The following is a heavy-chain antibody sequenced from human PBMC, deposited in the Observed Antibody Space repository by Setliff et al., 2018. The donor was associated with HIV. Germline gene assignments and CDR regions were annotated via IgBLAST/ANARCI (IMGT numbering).Heavy chain of an antibody. V-gene: IGHV1-46*01. CDR2: INPSGGST. CDR1: GYTFTSHT. CDR3: AREGYSVDAFDI. J-gene: IGHJ3*02. Sequence: ASVKVSCKASGYTFTSHTIHWVRQAPGQGLEWMGIINPSGGSTSHAQKFQGRVTMTTDTSTSTAYMELRSLRSDDTAVYYCAREGYSVDAFDIWGQGTMVTVSS. D-gene: IGHD4-4*01.